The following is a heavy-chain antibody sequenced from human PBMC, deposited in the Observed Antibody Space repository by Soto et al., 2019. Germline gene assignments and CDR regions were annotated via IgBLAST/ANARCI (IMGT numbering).Heavy chain of an antibody. J-gene: IGHJ6*03. CDR1: GFTFSSYA. CDR2: ISGSGGST. V-gene: IGHV3-23*01. Sequence: GGSLRLSCAASGFTFSSYAMSWVRQAPGKGLEWVSAISGSGGSTYYADSVKGRFTISRDNSKNTLYLQMNSLRAEDTAVYYCAKDRSSSSSWGVYYYYYYMDVWGKGTTVTVSS. D-gene: IGHD6-6*01. CDR3: AKDRSSSSSWGVYYYYYYMDV.